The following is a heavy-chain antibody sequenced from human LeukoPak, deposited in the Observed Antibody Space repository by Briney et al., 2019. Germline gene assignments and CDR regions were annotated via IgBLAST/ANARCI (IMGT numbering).Heavy chain of an antibody. CDR2: ISYDGSNK. V-gene: IGHV3-30*18. CDR1: GFIFSSYG. J-gene: IGHJ5*02. CDR3: AKEGDYYDSSGYYKSPNWFDP. D-gene: IGHD3-22*01. Sequence: GRSLRLSCAASGFIFSSYGMHWVRQAPGKGLEWVAVISYDGSNKYYADSVKGRFTISRDNSKNTLYLQMNSLRAEDTAVYYCAKEGDYYDSSGYYKSPNWFDPWGQGTLVTVSS.